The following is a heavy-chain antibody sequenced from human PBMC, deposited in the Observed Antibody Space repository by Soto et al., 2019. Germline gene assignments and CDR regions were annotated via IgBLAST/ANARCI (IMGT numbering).Heavy chain of an antibody. CDR2: ISGSGGST. CDR3: AKDRGRFLEWLLDGVLHSEFDY. J-gene: IGHJ4*02. Sequence: EVQLLESGGGLVQPGGSLRLSCAASGFTFRSYAMSWVRQAPGKGLEWVSGISGSGGSTDDADSVKGRFTISRDNSKNTLYLQMGSLRGDDTAVYYCAKDRGRFLEWLLDGVLHSEFDYWGQGTLVTVSS. V-gene: IGHV3-23*01. D-gene: IGHD3-3*01. CDR1: GFTFRSYA.